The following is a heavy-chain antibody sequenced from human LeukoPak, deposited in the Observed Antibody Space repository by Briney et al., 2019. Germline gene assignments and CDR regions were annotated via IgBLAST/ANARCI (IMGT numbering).Heavy chain of an antibody. Sequence: PGGSLRLSCAASGFTFSSYTMHWVRQAPGKGLEWVSSISSSSSYIYYADSVKGRFTISRDNAKNSLYLQMDSLRAEDTAVYYCARDPLEWLPGGAFDIWGQGTMVTVSS. CDR1: GFTFSSYT. CDR2: ISSSSSYI. D-gene: IGHD3-3*01. J-gene: IGHJ3*02. CDR3: ARDPLEWLPGGAFDI. V-gene: IGHV3-21*01.